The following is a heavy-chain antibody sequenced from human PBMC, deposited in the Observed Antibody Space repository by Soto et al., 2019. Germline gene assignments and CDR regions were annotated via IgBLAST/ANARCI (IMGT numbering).Heavy chain of an antibody. CDR1: GFTFGSYE. CDR2: ISSSGSNI. V-gene: IGHV3-48*03. D-gene: IGHD3-9*01. CDR3: ARAYCDILTGYVYYGMDV. J-gene: IGHJ6*02. Sequence: LRLSCADSGFTFGSYEMYWFRHATGKGLEWVSYISSSGSNIYYAGSVKGRFTISRDNAKNSLYLQINSLRAEDTAVYYCARAYCDILTGYVYYGMDVWGQGTTVTVSS.